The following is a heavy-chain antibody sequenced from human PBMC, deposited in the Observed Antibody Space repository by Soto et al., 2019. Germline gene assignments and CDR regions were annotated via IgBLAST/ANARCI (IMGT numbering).Heavy chain of an antibody. CDR3: ARGRGVRAAGKYYYYGMDV. J-gene: IGHJ6*02. V-gene: IGHV4-34*01. D-gene: IGHD6-13*01. CDR2: INHSGST. CDR1: GGSFSGYY. Sequence: LSLTCAVYGGSFSGYYWSWIRQPPGKGLEWIGEINHSGSTNYNPSLKSRVTISVDTSKNQFSLKLSSVTAADTAVYYCARGRGVRAAGKYYYYGMDVWGQGTTVTVSS.